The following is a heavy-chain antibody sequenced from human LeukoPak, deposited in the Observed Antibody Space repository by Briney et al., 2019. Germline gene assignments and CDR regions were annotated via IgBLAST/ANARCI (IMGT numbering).Heavy chain of an antibody. CDR3: WGSGGTFEI. J-gene: IGHJ3*02. CDR1: GGTFSSYS. V-gene: IGHV1-69*13. D-gene: IGHD3-10*01. CDR2: TIPIFGTA. Sequence: ASVKVSCKPSGGTFSSYSISWVRHAPGQGLEWMGRTIPIFGTANYAQKFQGRVTITADESTSTAYMELSSLRSVVTAVYYCWGSGGTFEIWGEGTMVTVSS.